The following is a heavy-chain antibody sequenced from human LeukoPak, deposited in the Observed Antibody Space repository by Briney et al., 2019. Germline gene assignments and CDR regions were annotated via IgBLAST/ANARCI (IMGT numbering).Heavy chain of an antibody. V-gene: IGHV1-69*13. Sequence: SVKVSCKASGGTFSSYAISWVRQAPGQGLEWMGGIIPIFGTANYAQKFQGRGTITADESTSTAYMELSSLRSEDPAVYYCARAHIVVVPAATHNWFDPWGQGTLVTVSS. CDR3: ARAHIVVVPAATHNWFDP. CDR1: GGTFSSYA. J-gene: IGHJ5*02. D-gene: IGHD2-2*01. CDR2: IIPIFGTA.